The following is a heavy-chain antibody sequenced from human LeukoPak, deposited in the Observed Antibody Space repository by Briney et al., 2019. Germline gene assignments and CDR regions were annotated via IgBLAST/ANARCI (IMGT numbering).Heavy chain of an antibody. J-gene: IGHJ4*02. CDR1: GFGFRSYV. D-gene: IGHD3-9*01. CDR2: INGGSTSS. CDR3: AKGSTDSWPYFFDN. V-gene: IGHV3-23*01. Sequence: GGSLRLSCAASGFGFRSYVMSWVRQAPGKGLEWISAINGGSTSSYYADSVKGRFTISRDNSRNTLSLQMSSLRSEDTAVYFCAKGSTDSWPYFFDNWGQGALVTVSS.